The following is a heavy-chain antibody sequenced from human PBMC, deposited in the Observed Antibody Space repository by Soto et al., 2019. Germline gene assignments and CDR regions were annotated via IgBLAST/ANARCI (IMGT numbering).Heavy chain of an antibody. CDR3: ASDRSYSLDV. V-gene: IGHV3-74*01. J-gene: IGHJ6*02. CDR2: INSDGSST. Sequence: EVQLVESGGGLLQPGGSLRLSCAVSGSTFSNDWMHWVRQAPGKGLVWVSHINSDGSSTNYADFVKGRLTIARDNAKNTVYLHMHSLRAEDTAVYYCASDRSYSLDVWGQGTTVTVSS. CDR1: GSTFSNDW.